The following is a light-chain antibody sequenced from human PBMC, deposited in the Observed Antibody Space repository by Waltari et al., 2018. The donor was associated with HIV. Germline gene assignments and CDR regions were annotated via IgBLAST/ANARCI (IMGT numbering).Light chain of an antibody. CDR2: TND. CDR3: SAWDDSLNGWV. J-gene: IGLJ3*02. Sequence: QSVLTQPPSASGTPGQRVTISCSGSSSNFGSKSVNCYQQLPGTAPKVLIYTNDQRPSGVPDRFSGSKSGTSASLAISGLQSEDEADYFCSAWDDSLNGWVFGGGTKLTVL. V-gene: IGLV1-44*01. CDR1: SSNFGSKS.